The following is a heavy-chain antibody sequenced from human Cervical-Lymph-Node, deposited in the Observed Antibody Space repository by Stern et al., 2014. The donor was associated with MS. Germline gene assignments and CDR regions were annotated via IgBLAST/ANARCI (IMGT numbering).Heavy chain of an antibody. CDR2: INPSAGRT. D-gene: IGHD4-17*01. V-gene: IGHV1-46*01. Sequence: QVQLVASGAEVKKPGASVKLSCQASGFTFTDDYVHWVRQGPGQGLEWLGMINPSAGRTTYTQKLQGRVTMTRDTSTTTVFMELSALRSEDSAMYYCATCRYGDYADVDSWGQGTLVTVSS. J-gene: IGHJ4*02. CDR3: ATCRYGDYADVDS. CDR1: GFTFTDDY.